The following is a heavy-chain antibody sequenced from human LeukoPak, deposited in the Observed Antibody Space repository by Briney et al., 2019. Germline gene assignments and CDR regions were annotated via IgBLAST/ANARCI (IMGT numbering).Heavy chain of an antibody. D-gene: IGHD2-2*01. CDR3: ARGGYCSSSICYSLNAFDI. J-gene: IGHJ3*02. Sequence: PGGSLRLSCAASGFTFSDYEMNWVRQAPGKGLEWVSYISPSGPTIYYADSVKGRFTISRDNAKNSLYLQMNSLRAEDTAVYYCARGGYCSSSICYSLNAFDIWGHGTMFTVSS. CDR2: ISPSGPTI. CDR1: GFTFSDYE. V-gene: IGHV3-48*03.